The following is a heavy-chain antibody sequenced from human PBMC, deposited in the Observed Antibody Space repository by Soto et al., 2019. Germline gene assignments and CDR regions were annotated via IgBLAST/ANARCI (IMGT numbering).Heavy chain of an antibody. CDR2: ISSSSSYI. V-gene: IGHV3-21*01. CDR1: GFTFSSYS. Sequence: GGSLRLSCAASGFTFSSYSMNWVRQAPGKGLEWVSSISSSSSYIDYADSVKGRFNISRDNAKNSLYLQMNSLRAEDTAVYYCARGTYDSSGYSEFDYWGQGTLITVSS. D-gene: IGHD3-22*01. J-gene: IGHJ4*02. CDR3: ARGTYDSSGYSEFDY.